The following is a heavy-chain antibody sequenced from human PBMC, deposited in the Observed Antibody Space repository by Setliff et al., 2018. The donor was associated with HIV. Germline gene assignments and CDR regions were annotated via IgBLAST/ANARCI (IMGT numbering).Heavy chain of an antibody. J-gene: IGHJ5*02. Sequence: SETLSLTCTVSGGSISSGDYFWSWIRQPPGKGLEWIGYIYYSGRTYYNPSLKSRVTISVDTSKNQFSLKLSSVTAADTPVYYCARAGGSGSYYWFDPWGQGTLVTVSS. V-gene: IGHV4-30-4*08. D-gene: IGHD3-10*01. CDR1: GGSISSGDYF. CDR2: IYYSGRT. CDR3: ARAGGSGSYYWFDP.